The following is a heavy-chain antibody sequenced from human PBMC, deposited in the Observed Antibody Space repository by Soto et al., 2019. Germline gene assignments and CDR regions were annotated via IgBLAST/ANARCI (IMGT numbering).Heavy chain of an antibody. V-gene: IGHV4-31*03. CDR2: IYYSGST. CDR1: GGSISSGGYY. D-gene: IGHD6-6*01. Sequence: KPSETLSLTCTVSGGSISSGGYYWSWIRQHPGKGLEWIGYIYYSGSTYYNPSLKSRVTISVDTSKNQFSLKLSSVTAADTAVYYCAREGSSPRSYYYYGMDVWGQGTTVTVSS. CDR3: AREGSSPRSYYYYGMDV. J-gene: IGHJ6*02.